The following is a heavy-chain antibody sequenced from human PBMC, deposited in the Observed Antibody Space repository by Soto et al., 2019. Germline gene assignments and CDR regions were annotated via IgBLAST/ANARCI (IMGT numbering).Heavy chain of an antibody. CDR3: ARSGSSSWYRWFDY. D-gene: IGHD6-13*01. Sequence: QVQLVQSGAEEKKPGDSVKVSCKASGYTFTSYAMHWVRQAPGQRLEWMGWINAGNGNTKYSQKFQGRVTITRDTSASTAYMELSSLRSEDTAVYYCARSGSSSWYRWFDYWGQGTLVTVSS. V-gene: IGHV1-3*05. CDR2: INAGNGNT. J-gene: IGHJ4*02. CDR1: GYTFTSYA.